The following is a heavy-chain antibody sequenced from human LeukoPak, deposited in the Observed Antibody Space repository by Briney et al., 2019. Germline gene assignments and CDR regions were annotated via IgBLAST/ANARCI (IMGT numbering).Heavy chain of an antibody. Sequence: KPGGSLRLSCEASGFTLNNYHMNWVRQAPGKGLEWVAFISYSGTDTYYADSVKGRFTVSRDTAKDTLYLLMNSLRVEDTAVYYCAREGYGGNLPLWGQGTLVTVSS. CDR3: AREGYGGNLPL. J-gene: IGHJ4*02. D-gene: IGHD4-23*01. V-gene: IGHV3-21*01. CDR1: GFTLNNYH. CDR2: ISYSGTDT.